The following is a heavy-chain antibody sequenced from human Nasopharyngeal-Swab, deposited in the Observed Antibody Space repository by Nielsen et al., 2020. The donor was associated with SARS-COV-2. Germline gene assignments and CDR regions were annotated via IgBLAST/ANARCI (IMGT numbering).Heavy chain of an antibody. CDR2: ISYDGSNK. Sequence: GESLKISCAASGFTFSSYGMHWVRQAPGKGLEWVAVISYDGSNKYYADSVKGRFTISRDNSKNTLYLQMNSLRAEDTAVYYCARGDGYNYPFDYWGQGTLVTVSS. CDR1: GFTFSSYG. J-gene: IGHJ4*02. V-gene: IGHV3-30*03. D-gene: IGHD5-24*01. CDR3: ARGDGYNYPFDY.